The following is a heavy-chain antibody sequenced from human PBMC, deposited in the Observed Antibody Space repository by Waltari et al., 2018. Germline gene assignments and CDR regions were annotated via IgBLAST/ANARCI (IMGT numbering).Heavy chain of an antibody. CDR3: VRDGLGSGWTRVDV. J-gene: IGHJ6*02. V-gene: IGHV3-48*03. CDR2: ISDGDKSI. CDR1: GLSSSSDE. D-gene: IGHD2-15*01. Sequence: ELQLVESGGCLVQPGGSLIIPCVDSGLSSSSDEMNWVRQAPGKGLEWISYISDGDKSISYAESVKGRFTVSRDNAKNSLHLQMNNLRAEDTATYYCVRDGLGSGWTRVDVWGQGTTVTVSS.